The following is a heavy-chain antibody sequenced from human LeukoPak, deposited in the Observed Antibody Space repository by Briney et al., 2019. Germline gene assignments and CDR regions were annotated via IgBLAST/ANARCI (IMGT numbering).Heavy chain of an antibody. CDR1: GFTFDEYA. J-gene: IGHJ6*03. V-gene: IGHV3-9*01. D-gene: IGHD2-15*01. Sequence: PGRSLRLSCAGSGFTFDEYAMHWVRQAPGKGLEWGSGISWNSGSIAYADSVRGRFTISRDNAKNVLLLQMSSLSAADTALYYCAKGHCSSSNCFPNYYYYMDVWGNGTTVTVSS. CDR3: AKGHCSSSNCFPNYYYYMDV. CDR2: ISWNSGSI.